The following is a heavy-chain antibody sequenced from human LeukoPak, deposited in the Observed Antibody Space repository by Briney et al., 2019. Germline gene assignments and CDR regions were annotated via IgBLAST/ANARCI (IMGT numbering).Heavy chain of an antibody. Sequence: GASVKVSCKASGYTFTGYYMHWVRQAPGQGLEWMGRINPNSGGTNYAQKFQGRVTMSRDTSISTAYMELSRLRSDDTAVYYCAREEVDDAFDIWGQGTMVTVSS. CDR1: GYTFTGYY. V-gene: IGHV1-2*06. D-gene: IGHD1-26*01. J-gene: IGHJ3*02. CDR3: AREEVDDAFDI. CDR2: INPNSGGT.